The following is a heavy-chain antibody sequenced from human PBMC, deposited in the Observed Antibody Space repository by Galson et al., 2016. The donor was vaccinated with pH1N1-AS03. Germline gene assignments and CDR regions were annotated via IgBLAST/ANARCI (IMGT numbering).Heavy chain of an antibody. D-gene: IGHD1-1*01. J-gene: IGHJ4*02. V-gene: IGHV3-23*01. CDR3: ARDSGRDTWTAYSFAS. Sequence: SLRLSCAASGFTFSTNAMGWVRQAPGKGLEWVATITGTSGTTYYADSVKGRFTVSRENSRNTLYLQMNNLRAEDSALYYCARDSGRDTWTAYSFASWGQGALVTVSS. CDR2: ITGTSGTT. CDR1: GFTFSTNA.